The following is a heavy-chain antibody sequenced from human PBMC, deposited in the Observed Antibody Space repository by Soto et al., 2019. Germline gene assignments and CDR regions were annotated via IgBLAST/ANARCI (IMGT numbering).Heavy chain of an antibody. D-gene: IGHD2-21*02. Sequence: EVQVVQSGGGSVQPGGSLRLSCEASGFTFSSYGMTWVRQAPGKGLEWVAGISGSGVDTKYADSVKGQFIIARDNSMNMMYLQMNNLRGEDTAVYFCAIGGAYCYGDCTRAHWGQGTLVTVSS. J-gene: IGHJ4*02. CDR3: AIGGAYCYGDCTRAH. V-gene: IGHV3-23*04. CDR2: ISGSGVDT. CDR1: GFTFSSYG.